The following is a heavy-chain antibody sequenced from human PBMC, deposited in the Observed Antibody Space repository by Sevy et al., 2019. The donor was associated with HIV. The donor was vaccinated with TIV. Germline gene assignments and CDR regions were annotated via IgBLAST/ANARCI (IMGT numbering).Heavy chain of an antibody. V-gene: IGHV3-48*02. CDR3: ARVGSWGYTSDY. J-gene: IGHJ4*02. CDR1: GFTFSSYS. D-gene: IGHD3-16*02. Sequence: GGSLRLSCGASGFTFSSYSINWVRQAPGKGLEWISYISSTSKNIYYADSVKGRFTIFSDKAMSSVYLQMSSLRDDDMAVYYCARVGSWGYTSDYWGQGTLVTVSS. CDR2: ISSTSKNI.